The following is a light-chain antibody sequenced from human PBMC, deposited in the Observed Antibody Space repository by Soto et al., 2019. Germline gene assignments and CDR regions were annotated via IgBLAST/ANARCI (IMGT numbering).Light chain of an antibody. Sequence: QFVLTQPPSVSGAPGQRVTISCTGSSSNIGAGYAVHWYQQLPGTAPKLLIHGNNNRPSGVPDRFSGSKSDTSASLAITGLQADDEADYYCQSYDSRLSSYVFGTGTKVTVL. V-gene: IGLV1-40*01. J-gene: IGLJ1*01. CDR3: QSYDSRLSSYV. CDR1: SSNIGAGYA. CDR2: GNN.